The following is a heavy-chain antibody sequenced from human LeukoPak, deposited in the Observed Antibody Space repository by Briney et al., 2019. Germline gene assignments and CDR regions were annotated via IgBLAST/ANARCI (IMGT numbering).Heavy chain of an antibody. J-gene: IGHJ4*02. Sequence: GGSLRLSCAASRFSFSTYAMNWVRQAPGRGLEWVSTISSSGDNTFHADSVRGRFTTSRDNSKSTLYLQMNSLRAEDTAVYFCAKRGDHCSGGGCYLDYWGQGTLVTVSS. CDR3: AKRGDHCSGGGCYLDY. CDR1: RFSFSTYA. V-gene: IGHV3-23*01. CDR2: ISSSGDNT. D-gene: IGHD6-19*01.